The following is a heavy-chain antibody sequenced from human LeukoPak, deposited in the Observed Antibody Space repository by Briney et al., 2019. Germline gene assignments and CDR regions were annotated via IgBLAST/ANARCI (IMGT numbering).Heavy chain of an antibody. CDR2: ISAYNGNT. D-gene: IGHD6-19*01. Sequence: ASVKVSCKASGYTFTSYGISWVRQAPGQGLEWMGWISAYNGNTNYAQKLQGRVTMTTDTSTSTAYMELRSLRSDDTAVYYCARSEQWLGGHNWFDPWGQGTRVNVSS. J-gene: IGHJ5*02. CDR3: ARSEQWLGGHNWFDP. CDR1: GYTFTSYG. V-gene: IGHV1-18*01.